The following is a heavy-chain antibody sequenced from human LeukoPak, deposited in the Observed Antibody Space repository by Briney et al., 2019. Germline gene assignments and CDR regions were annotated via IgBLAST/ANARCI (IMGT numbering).Heavy chain of an antibody. J-gene: IGHJ4*02. CDR2: IKSKTDGGTT. CDR1: GFTFSSYA. Sequence: GGSLRLSCAASGFTFSSYAMHWVRQAPGKGLEWVGRIKSKTDGGTTDYAAPVKGRFTISRDDSKNTLYLQMNSLKTEDTAVYYCTTYRSGWYLSLFDYWGQGTLVTVSS. V-gene: IGHV3-15*01. D-gene: IGHD6-19*01. CDR3: TTYRSGWYLSLFDY.